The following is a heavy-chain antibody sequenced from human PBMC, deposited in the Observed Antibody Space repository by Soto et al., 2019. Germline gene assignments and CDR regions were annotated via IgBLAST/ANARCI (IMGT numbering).Heavy chain of an antibody. J-gene: IGHJ4*02. CDR3: ARQFGQSRSSSWYPIDY. Sequence: GASVKVSCKASGGTFSSYTISWVRQAPGQGLEWMGRIIPILGIANYAQKFQGRVTITADKSTSTAYMELSSLRSEDTAVYYCARQFGQSRSSSWYPIDYWGQGTLVTVSS. CDR1: GGTFSSYT. D-gene: IGHD6-13*01. V-gene: IGHV1-69*02. CDR2: IIPILGIA.